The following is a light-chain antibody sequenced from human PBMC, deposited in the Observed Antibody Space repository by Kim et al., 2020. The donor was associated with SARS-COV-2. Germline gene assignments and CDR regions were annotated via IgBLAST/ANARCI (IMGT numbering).Light chain of an antibody. CDR1: ENVNTF. V-gene: IGKV3-15*01. J-gene: IGKJ4*01. CDR2: GAS. CDR3: QQHRNWPLT. Sequence: IVMTQSPATLSVSPGERATLSCRASENVNTFLAWYQQKPGQPPRLLIYGASTRATDIPARFSGSGSGTEFTVTITNLQSEDVAVYYCQQHRNWPLTFGGGTKVDIK.